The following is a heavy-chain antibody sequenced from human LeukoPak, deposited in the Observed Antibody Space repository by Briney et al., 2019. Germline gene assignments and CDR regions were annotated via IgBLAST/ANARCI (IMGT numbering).Heavy chain of an antibody. J-gene: IGHJ5*02. CDR1: GFTFSSYG. V-gene: IGHV3-30*18. CDR2: ISYDGSNK. D-gene: IGHD2-2*01. CDR3: AKGSQLLNWFDP. Sequence: GGSLRLSCAASGFTFSSYGMHWVRQAPGKGLEWVAVISYDGSNKYYADSVKGRFTISRDNSKNTLYLQMNSLRAEDTAVYYCAKGSQLLNWFDPWGQGTLVTVSS.